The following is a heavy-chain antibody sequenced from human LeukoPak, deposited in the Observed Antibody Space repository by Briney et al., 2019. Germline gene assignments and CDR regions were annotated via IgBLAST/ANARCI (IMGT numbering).Heavy chain of an antibody. CDR3: ARGNEDEPYSGSYSPRRSWYFDL. V-gene: IGHV3-7*04. J-gene: IGHJ2*01. CDR2: INQDGSEK. CDR1: GFTFSTYW. Sequence: GGSLRLSCAASGFTFSTYWMSWVRQAPGKGLERVANINQDGSEKHYVDSVKGRFTISRDNAKNSLYLQMNSLRAEDTAVYYCARGNEDEPYSGSYSPRRSWYFDLWGRGTLVTVSS. D-gene: IGHD1-26*01.